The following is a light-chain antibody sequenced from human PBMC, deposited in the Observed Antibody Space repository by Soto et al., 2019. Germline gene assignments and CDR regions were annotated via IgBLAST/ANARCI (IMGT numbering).Light chain of an antibody. CDR1: QTISSW. V-gene: IGKV1-5*03. CDR2: KAS. J-gene: IGKJ1*01. CDR3: QQYNSLIWT. Sequence: IQMTQSPYTLCASVGDRATIMCRASQTISSWLAWYQQKGGQAPKLLISKASILDSGVPSRFSGSGSGTEFNLTISSLQPEDFATYYCQQYNSLIWTFGQRPKVDI.